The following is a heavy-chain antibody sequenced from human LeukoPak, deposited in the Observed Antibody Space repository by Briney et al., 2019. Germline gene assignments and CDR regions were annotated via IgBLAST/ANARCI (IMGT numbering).Heavy chain of an antibody. J-gene: IGHJ6*03. Sequence: ASVKVSCKASGYTFTGYYMHWVRQAPGQGLEWMGRINPNSGDTSYAQKFQGRVTMTRDTSISTAYMELSRLRSDDTAVYYCARNIVVVPAAIFDYYYYYMDVWGKGTTVTVSS. CDR2: INPNSGDT. D-gene: IGHD2-2*02. CDR3: ARNIVVVPAAIFDYYYYYMDV. CDR1: GYTFTGYY. V-gene: IGHV1-2*06.